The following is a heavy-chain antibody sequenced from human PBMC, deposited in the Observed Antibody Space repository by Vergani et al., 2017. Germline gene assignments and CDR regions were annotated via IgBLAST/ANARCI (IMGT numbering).Heavy chain of an antibody. CDR2: INHSGST. Sequence: QVQLQQWGAGLLKPSETLSLTCAVYGGSFSGYYWSWIRQPPGKGLEWIGEINHSGSTHYNPSLKSRVTISVDTSKNQFSLKLSSVTAADTAVYYCARGLTVVVPAAGYYYYYMDVWGKGTTVTVSS. CDR1: GGSFSGYY. J-gene: IGHJ6*03. V-gene: IGHV4-34*01. CDR3: ARGLTVVVPAAGYYYYYMDV. D-gene: IGHD2-2*01.